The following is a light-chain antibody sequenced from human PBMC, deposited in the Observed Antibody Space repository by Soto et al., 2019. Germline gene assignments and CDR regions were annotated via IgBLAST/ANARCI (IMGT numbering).Light chain of an antibody. CDR3: PQGLHSPLT. Sequence: DIQMPQSPSSLSASVGDRVTITCRASQSISSYLNWYQQKRGKSPNLLFYAASTLQSGVPSRFSGNGSGTEFNLTIRSLQPEDFATYFCPQGLHSPLTFGGGTKVDIK. CDR2: AAS. J-gene: IGKJ4*01. CDR1: QSISSY. V-gene: IGKV1-39*01.